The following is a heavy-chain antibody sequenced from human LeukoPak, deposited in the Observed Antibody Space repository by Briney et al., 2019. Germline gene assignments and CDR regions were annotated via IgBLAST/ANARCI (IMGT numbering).Heavy chain of an antibody. V-gene: IGHV3-7*01. CDR1: GLVFSNYW. Sequence: GGSLSLSCAASGLVFSNYWMSWVRQAPGQGLEWVANIKLDGSAKDYVDSVKGRFTVSRDNAKNSLYLQMNSLRGDDTAMYYCARSSWGSSTNSWGQGTLVIVSS. CDR3: ARSSWGSSTNS. D-gene: IGHD3-16*01. CDR2: IKLDGSAK. J-gene: IGHJ4*02.